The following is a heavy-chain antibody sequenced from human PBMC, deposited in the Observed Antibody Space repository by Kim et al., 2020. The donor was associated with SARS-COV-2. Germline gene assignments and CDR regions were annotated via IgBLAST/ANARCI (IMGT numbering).Heavy chain of an antibody. J-gene: IGHJ5*01. CDR1: GFTFSSFV. CDR3: AKAPISGDKVVWFAS. Sequence: GGSLRLSCAASGFTFSSFVMNWVRQAPGKGLEWVSTITAGGSWTDYADSVKGRFTISRDNSKNTLYLQMNNLRAEDTALYYCAKAPISGDKVVWFASWG. CDR2: ITAGGSWT. V-gene: IGHV3-23*01. D-gene: IGHD5-12*01.